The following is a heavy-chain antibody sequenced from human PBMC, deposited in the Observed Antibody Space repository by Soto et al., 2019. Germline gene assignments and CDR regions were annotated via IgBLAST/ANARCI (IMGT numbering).Heavy chain of an antibody. CDR3: AKQQGPGTPYYYAMDV. D-gene: IGHD1-1*01. V-gene: IGHV3-23*01. CDR2: LSGSGGST. Sequence: GGSLRLSCAAFGFTFSSYAMTWVRQAPGKGLEWVSTLSGSGGSTYYAASVKGRFTISRDNSKDTLYLEMNSLRGEDTAVYFCAKQQGPGTPYYYAMDVWGQGTAVPVS. J-gene: IGHJ6*02. CDR1: GFTFSSYA.